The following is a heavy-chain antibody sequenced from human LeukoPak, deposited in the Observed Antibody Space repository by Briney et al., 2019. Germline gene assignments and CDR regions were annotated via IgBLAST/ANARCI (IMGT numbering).Heavy chain of an antibody. D-gene: IGHD1-26*01. CDR3: AKVLVGATFFDY. V-gene: IGHV3-23*01. CDR2: ISGSGGST. Sequence: GGSLRLSCAASGFTFSSYAMSWVRQAPGKGLEWVSAISGSGGSTYYADSVKGRFTISRDNSKNTLYLQMNSLRAVDTAVYYCAKVLVGATFFDYWGQGTLVTVSS. J-gene: IGHJ4*02. CDR1: GFTFSSYA.